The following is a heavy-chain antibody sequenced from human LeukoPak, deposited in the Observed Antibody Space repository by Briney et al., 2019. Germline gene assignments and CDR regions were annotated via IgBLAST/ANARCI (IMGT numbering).Heavy chain of an antibody. CDR1: GFTFSSYS. CDR2: ISSSSSYI. CDR3: ARKGYYASSGYLGYFQH. V-gene: IGHV3-21*01. D-gene: IGHD3-22*01. Sequence: PGGSLRLSCAASGFTFSSYSMNWVRQAPGKGLEWVSSISSSSSYIYYADSVKGRFTISRDNAKNSLYLQMNSLRAEDTAVYYCARKGYYASSGYLGYFQHWGQGTLVTVSS. J-gene: IGHJ1*01.